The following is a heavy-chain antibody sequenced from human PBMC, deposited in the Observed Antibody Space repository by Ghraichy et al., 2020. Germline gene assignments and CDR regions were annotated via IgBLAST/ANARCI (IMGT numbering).Heavy chain of an antibody. V-gene: IGHV3-23*01. Sequence: GGSLRLSCAASGFTFSTYTMIWVRQAPGRGLECVSYISGSGAPTYADSVKGRFSISRDNSKSTLYLQMNSLRADDTAVYYCATDPNWGTAYWGQGTLVTVSS. CDR1: GFTFSTYT. CDR2: ISGSGAPT. D-gene: IGHD7-27*01. J-gene: IGHJ4*02. CDR3: ATDPNWGTAY.